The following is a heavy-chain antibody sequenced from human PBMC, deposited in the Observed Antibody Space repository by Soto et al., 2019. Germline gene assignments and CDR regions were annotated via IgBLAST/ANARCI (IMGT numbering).Heavy chain of an antibody. J-gene: IGHJ4*02. V-gene: IGHV3-48*03. CDR2: ISSRGSSI. Sequence: GGSLRLSCAASGFPLSNFDLNWVRRAPGKGLEWIAYISSRGSSICFADSVQGRCSVSRDNRKYSLSLTLDRMRGDDTTLYYCVRGVTSYGSGGYYRSGDFLDYCDRHTQVT. CDR3: VRGVTSYGSGGYYRSGDFLDY. CDR1: GFPLSNFD. D-gene: IGHD3-10*01.